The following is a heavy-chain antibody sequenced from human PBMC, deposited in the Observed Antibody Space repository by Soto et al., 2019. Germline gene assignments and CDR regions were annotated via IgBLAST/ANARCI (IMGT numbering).Heavy chain of an antibody. CDR1: GFTFSSYW. CDR2: IKQDGSEK. Sequence: PGGSLRLSCAASGFTFSSYWMSWVRQAPGKGLEWVANIKQDGSEKYYVDSVKGRFTISRDNAKNSLYLQMNILRAEDTAVYYCARLSTRRPYDFWSGYQERFDYWGQGTLVTVSS. D-gene: IGHD3-3*01. J-gene: IGHJ4*02. V-gene: IGHV3-7*03. CDR3: ARLSTRRPYDFWSGYQERFDY.